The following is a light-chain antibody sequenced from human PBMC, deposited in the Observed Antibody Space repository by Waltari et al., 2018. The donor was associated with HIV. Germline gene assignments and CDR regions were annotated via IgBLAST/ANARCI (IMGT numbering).Light chain of an antibody. Sequence: DLQMTQSPSSLSSYVGATFTITCQASQDIHNHLNWYQHKSGEAPKVLISEASKLETGVPSRFVGTGSGRDYSLTISSLQPEDIATYYCQQSDSLWTFGQGTKVE. CDR3: QQSDSLWT. V-gene: IGKV1-33*01. CDR1: QDIHNH. J-gene: IGKJ1*01. CDR2: EAS.